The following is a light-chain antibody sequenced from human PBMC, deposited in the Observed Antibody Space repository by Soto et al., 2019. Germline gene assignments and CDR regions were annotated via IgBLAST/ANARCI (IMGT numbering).Light chain of an antibody. V-gene: IGKV1-6*01. CDR3: LQDYTYPRT. Sequence: AIQMTQSPSSLSASVGDRVTITCRASQGIRNDLGWYQQRPGEAPKLLIYGTSNLQSEVPSRFSGSGSGTDFTLTISSLQPEDFATYYCLQDYTYPRTFGQGTKVEI. CDR2: GTS. CDR1: QGIRND. J-gene: IGKJ1*01.